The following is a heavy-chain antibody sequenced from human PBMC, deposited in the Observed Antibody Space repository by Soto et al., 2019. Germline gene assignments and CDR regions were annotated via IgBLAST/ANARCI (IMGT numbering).Heavy chain of an antibody. V-gene: IGHV1-69*01. CDR1: GGTFSSYA. CDR2: IIPIFGTA. CDR3: ASAIRFLEWLFVGMDV. Sequence: QVQLVQSGAEVKKPGSSVKVSCKASGGTFSSYAISWVRQAPGQGLEWMGGIIPIFGTANYAQKFQGRVTITADESTSTAYMELSSRRSEDTAVYYCASAIRFLEWLFVGMDVWGQGTTVTVSS. D-gene: IGHD3-3*01. J-gene: IGHJ6*02.